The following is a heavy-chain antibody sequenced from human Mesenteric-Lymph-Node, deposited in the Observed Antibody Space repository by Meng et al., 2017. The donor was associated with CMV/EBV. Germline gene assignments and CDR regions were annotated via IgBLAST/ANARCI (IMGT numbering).Heavy chain of an antibody. CDR1: GYTFTSYG. J-gene: IGHJ6*02. D-gene: IGHD2-15*01. CDR3: ARDRGCSGGSCYHYDYAMDV. CDR2: IIPIFGTS. V-gene: IGHV1-69*05. Sequence: SVKVSCKASGYTFTSYGIGWVRQAPGQGLQWMGRIIPIFGTSNDAQKFQGRVMMTTDESTTTAYMELSSLRSEDTAVYYCARDRGCSGGSCYHYDYAMDVWGQGTTVTVSS.